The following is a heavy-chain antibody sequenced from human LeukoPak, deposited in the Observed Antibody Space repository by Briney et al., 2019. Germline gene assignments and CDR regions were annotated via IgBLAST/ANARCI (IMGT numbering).Heavy chain of an antibody. CDR3: AREYRSAMDIHFDY. D-gene: IGHD5-18*01. Sequence: GGSLRLSCAASEFTLSSYWMAWVRQAPGKGLAWVANIKQDGSEKYYVDSVKGRFTISRDNARNSLYLQMNSLRAEDTAVYYCAREYRSAMDIHFDYWGQGTLVTVSS. V-gene: IGHV3-7*03. J-gene: IGHJ4*02. CDR1: EFTLSSYW. CDR2: IKQDGSEK.